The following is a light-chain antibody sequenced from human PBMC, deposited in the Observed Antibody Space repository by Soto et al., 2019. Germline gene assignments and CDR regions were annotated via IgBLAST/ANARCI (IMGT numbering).Light chain of an antibody. J-gene: IGKJ1*01. CDR1: QSVSSSY. CDR2: GAS. Sequence: EIVLTQSPGTLSLSPGERATLSCRASQSVSSSYLAWYQPKPGQAPRLLIYGASSRATGIPDRFSGSGSGTDFTLTISRLEPEDFAVYYCQQYGSSPRTLGQGTKVEIK. CDR3: QQYGSSPRT. V-gene: IGKV3-20*01.